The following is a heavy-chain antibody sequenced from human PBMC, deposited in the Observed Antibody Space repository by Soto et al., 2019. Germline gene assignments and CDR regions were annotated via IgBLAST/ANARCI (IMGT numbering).Heavy chain of an antibody. D-gene: IGHD2-15*01. J-gene: IGHJ5*02. CDR2: IYHSGST. CDR1: GGSISSSNW. V-gene: IGHV4-4*02. CDR3: ARGKGRGVVVVAASARRANWFDP. Sequence: QVQLQESGPGLVKPSGTLSLTCAVSGGSISSSNWWSWVRQPPGKGLEWIGEIYHSGSTNYNPSLKSRVTISVDKSKNQFSLKLSSVTAADTAVYYCARGKGRGVVVVAASARRANWFDPWGQGTLVIVSS.